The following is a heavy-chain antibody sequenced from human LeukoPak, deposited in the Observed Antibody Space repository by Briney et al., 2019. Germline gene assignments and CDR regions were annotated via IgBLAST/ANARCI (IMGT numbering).Heavy chain of an antibody. J-gene: IGHJ4*02. CDR2: INHGGST. CDR3: ATHTVTNDY. D-gene: IGHD4-17*01. Sequence: SETLSLTCAVYGGSFSGYYWSWIRQPPGKGLEWIGEINHGGSTNYNPSLKSRVTISVDTSKNQFSLKLSSVTAADTAVYYCATHTVTNDYWSQGTLVTVSS. CDR1: GGSFSGYY. V-gene: IGHV4-34*01.